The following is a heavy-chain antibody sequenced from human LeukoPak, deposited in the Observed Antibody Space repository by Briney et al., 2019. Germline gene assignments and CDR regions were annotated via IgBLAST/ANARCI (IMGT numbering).Heavy chain of an antibody. CDR2: ISSSGGTI. CDR3: ARSAEEEDFWSGYWIDY. J-gene: IGHJ4*02. V-gene: IGHV3-48*03. CDR1: GFTFSSYE. Sequence: PGGSLRLSCAASGFTFSSYEMNWVRQAPGKGLEWVSYISSSGGTIYYADSVKGRFTISRDNAKNSLYLQMNSLRAEDTAVYYCARSAEEEDFWSGYWIDYWGQGTLVTVSS. D-gene: IGHD3-3*01.